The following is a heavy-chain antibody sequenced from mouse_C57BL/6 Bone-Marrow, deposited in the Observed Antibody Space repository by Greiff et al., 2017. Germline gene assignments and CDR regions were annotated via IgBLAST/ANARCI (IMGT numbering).Heavy chain of an antibody. Sequence: QVQLQQPGAELVKPGASVKLSCKASGYTFTSYWMHWVKQRPGQGLAWIGMIHPNSGSTNYNEKFKSKATLTVDKSSSTAYMQLSSLTSEDSAVYYCAREATVVATDDYWGQGTTLTVSS. CDR1: GYTFTSYW. CDR2: IHPNSGST. V-gene: IGHV1-64*01. CDR3: AREATVVATDDY. D-gene: IGHD1-1*01. J-gene: IGHJ2*01.